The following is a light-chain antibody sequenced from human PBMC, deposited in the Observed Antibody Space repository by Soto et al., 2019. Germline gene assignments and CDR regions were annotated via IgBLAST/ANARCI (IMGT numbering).Light chain of an antibody. CDR3: KQRSNWPRT. V-gene: IGKV3-11*01. Sequence: EIVLTQSPATLSLSPGERATLSCRASQSVGSYLAWYQQKPGQAPRLLIYEASKRATGIPARFSGSGSGTDFTLTISSLEPEDFAVYYCKQRSNWPRTFGQGTKVEIK. CDR1: QSVGSY. J-gene: IGKJ1*01. CDR2: EAS.